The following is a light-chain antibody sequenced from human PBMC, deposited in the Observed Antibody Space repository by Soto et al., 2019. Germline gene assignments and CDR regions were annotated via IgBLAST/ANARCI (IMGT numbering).Light chain of an antibody. CDR2: EVS. Sequence: QSALTQPASVSGSPGQSLTIPCTGTSSDVGNYKYVSWYQQHPGKAPKLMIYEVSNRPSGVSNRFSGSKSGNTASLTISGLQAEDETDYYCFSYTSSGTYVFGTGTKVTVL. CDR1: SSDVGNYKY. V-gene: IGLV2-14*01. J-gene: IGLJ1*01. CDR3: FSYTSSGTYV.